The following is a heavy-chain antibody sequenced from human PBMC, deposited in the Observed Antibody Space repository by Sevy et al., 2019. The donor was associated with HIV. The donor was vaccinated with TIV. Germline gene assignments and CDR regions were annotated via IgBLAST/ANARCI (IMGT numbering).Heavy chain of an antibody. D-gene: IGHD3-16*01. J-gene: IGHJ4*02. CDR2: ISHDGSYQ. Sequence: GGSLRLSCAASRFTFSTYDIHWVRQAPGKGLEWVAVISHDGSYQYYTDSVKGRFTTSRDDSMNKAYLQMNSLRADDSGVYYCAKGQGYDYIWGNELSEYYFDYWGQGALVTVSS. CDR1: RFTFSTYD. CDR3: AKGQGYDYIWGNELSEYYFDY. V-gene: IGHV3-30*18.